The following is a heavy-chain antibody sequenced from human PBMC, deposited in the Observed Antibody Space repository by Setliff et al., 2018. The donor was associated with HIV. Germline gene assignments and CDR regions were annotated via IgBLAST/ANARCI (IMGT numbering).Heavy chain of an antibody. V-gene: IGHV3-23*01. CDR2: ISGSGGGT. CDR3: AKDLGHNSPYYFDF. CDR1: GFTFNRHA. D-gene: IGHD3-16*01. Sequence: PGGSLRLSCAASGFTFNRHAMSWVRQAPGKGLEWVSGISGSGGGTYYADSVKGRFTISRDNSKNTLYLQMNSLRGEDTALYYCAKDLGHNSPYYFDFWGQGTPVTVSS. J-gene: IGHJ4*02.